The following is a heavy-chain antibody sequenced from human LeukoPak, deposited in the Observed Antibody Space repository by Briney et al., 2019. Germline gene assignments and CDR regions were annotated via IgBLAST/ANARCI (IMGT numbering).Heavy chain of an antibody. CDR1: GFSFSDYY. V-gene: IGHV3-11*01. CDR3: ARDDIIMGAAN. CDR2: ITSSGSAA. J-gene: IGHJ4*02. D-gene: IGHD3-10*01. Sequence: GGSLRLSCTASGFSFSDYYMSWIRQAPGKGLEWISYITSSGSAAYYADSVKGRFTISRDNAKNSLYLQMNSLGAEDTAVYYCARDDIIMGAANWGQGTLVTVSS.